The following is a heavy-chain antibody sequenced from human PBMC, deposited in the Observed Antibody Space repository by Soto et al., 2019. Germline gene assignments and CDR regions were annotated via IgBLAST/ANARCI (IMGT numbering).Heavy chain of an antibody. CDR2: INPSGGST. D-gene: IGHD3-22*01. CDR3: ARDADYYDSSGYGFDY. J-gene: IGHJ4*02. Sequence: VKVSCKASGYTFTSYYMHWVRQAPGQGLEWMGIINPSGGSTSYAQKFQGRVTMTRDTSTSTVYMELSSLRSEDTAVYYCARDADYYDSSGYGFDYWGQGTLVTVSS. CDR1: GYTFTSYY. V-gene: IGHV1-46*01.